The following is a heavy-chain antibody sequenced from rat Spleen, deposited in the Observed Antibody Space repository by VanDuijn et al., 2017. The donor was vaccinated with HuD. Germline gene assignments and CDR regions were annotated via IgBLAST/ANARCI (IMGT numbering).Heavy chain of an antibody. J-gene: IGHJ2*01. D-gene: IGHD1-6*01. CDR3: ARLRYTTDYYYYYYVMDA. V-gene: IGHV5-25*01. Sequence: EVQLVESGGGLVQPGRSMKLSCAASGFTFSNYYMAWVRQAPTKGLEWVASISTGGGYTYYRDSVKGRFTISRDNAKSTLYLQMDSLRSEDTATYYCARLRYTTDYYYYYYVMDAWGQGVMVTVSS. CDR1: GFTFSNYY. CDR2: ISTGGGYT.